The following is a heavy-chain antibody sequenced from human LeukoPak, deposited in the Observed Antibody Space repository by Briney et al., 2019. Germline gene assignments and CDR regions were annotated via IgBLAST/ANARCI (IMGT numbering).Heavy chain of an antibody. CDR3: AKDVSGSIDS. D-gene: IGHD5/OR15-5a*01. CDR2: ISGDGGRT. Sequence: GGSLRLSCAASGFIFSDYNMHWVRQVPGKGLEWVSIISGDGGRTSYADSVKGRVTISRDNSKNSLYLQMNSLRTEDTAFYYCAKDVSGSIDSWGQGTLVTVSS. V-gene: IGHV3-43*02. CDR1: GFIFSDYN. J-gene: IGHJ4*02.